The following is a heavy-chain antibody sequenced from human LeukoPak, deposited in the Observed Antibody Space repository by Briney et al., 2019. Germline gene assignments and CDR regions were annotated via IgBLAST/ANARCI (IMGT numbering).Heavy chain of an antibody. CDR3: AGGTYSSGWLDY. J-gene: IGHJ4*02. D-gene: IGHD6-19*01. Sequence: SGTLSLTCAVSGGSISSSNWWSWVRQPPGKGLEWIGEIYHSGSTNYNPSLKSRVTISVDTSKNQFSLKLSSVTAADTAVYYCAGGTYSSGWLDYWGQGTLVTVSS. CDR2: IYHSGST. CDR1: GGSISSSNW. V-gene: IGHV4-4*02.